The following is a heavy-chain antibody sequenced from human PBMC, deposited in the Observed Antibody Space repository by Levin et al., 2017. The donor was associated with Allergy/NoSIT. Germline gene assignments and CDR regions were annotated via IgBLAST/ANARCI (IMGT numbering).Heavy chain of an antibody. Sequence: SCAATGFTFSSYAMSWVRQAPGKGLEWVAQISGSGGSTDYADFVKGRFTISRDNAKNTLYLQIESLRADDTALYYCSKDKWRTSVPGQYWGFDYWGQGTLVTVSS. J-gene: IGHJ4*02. D-gene: IGHD6-19*01. V-gene: IGHV3-23*01. CDR2: ISGSGGST. CDR1: GFTFSSYA. CDR3: SKDKWRTSVPGQYWGFDY.